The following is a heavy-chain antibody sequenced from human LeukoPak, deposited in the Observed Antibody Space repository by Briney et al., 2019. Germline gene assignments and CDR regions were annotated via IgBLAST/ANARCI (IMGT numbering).Heavy chain of an antibody. D-gene: IGHD2-21*02. CDR1: GFTFSSYS. J-gene: IGHJ5*02. CDR2: ISSSSSYI. CDR3: AKEILRYCGGDCYWFDP. V-gene: IGHV3-21*01. Sequence: GGSLRLSCAASGFTFSSYSMNWVRQAPGKGLEWVSSISSSSSYIYYADSVKGRFTISRDNAKNSLYLQMNSLRAEDTAVYYCAKEILRYCGGDCYWFDPWGQGTLVTVSS.